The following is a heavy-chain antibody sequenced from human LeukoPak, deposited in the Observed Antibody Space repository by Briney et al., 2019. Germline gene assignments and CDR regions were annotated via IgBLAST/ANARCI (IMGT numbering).Heavy chain of an antibody. CDR3: ARDFGWKGGVIIPWDYYGMDV. CDR1: VYTFTSYG. Sequence: ASVKVSCKASVYTFTSYGISWVRQAPGQGLEWMGWISAYNGNTNYAQKLQGRVNMTTDTSTSTAYMELRSLRSDDTAVYYCARDFGWKGGVIIPWDYYGMDVWGQGTTVTVSS. CDR2: ISAYNGNT. J-gene: IGHJ6*02. V-gene: IGHV1-18*01. D-gene: IGHD3-10*01.